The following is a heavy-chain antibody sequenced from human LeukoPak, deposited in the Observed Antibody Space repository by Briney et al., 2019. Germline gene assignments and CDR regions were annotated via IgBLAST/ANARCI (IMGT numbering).Heavy chain of an antibody. CDR2: IYYSGST. CDR3: ARAVASFDY. J-gene: IGHJ4*02. Sequence: SETLPLTCTVSGGSISSYYWSWIRQPPGKGLEWIGYIYYSGSTNYNPSLKSRVTISVDTSKNQFSLKLSSVTAADTAVYYCARAVASFDYWGQGTLVTVSS. V-gene: IGHV4-59*01. CDR1: GGSISSYY.